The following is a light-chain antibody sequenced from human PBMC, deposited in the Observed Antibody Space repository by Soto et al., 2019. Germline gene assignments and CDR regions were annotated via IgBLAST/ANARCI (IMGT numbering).Light chain of an antibody. J-gene: IGKJ4*01. CDR3: LQYDRSPLT. CDR1: QSVTNNY. CDR2: GAS. V-gene: IGKV3-20*01. Sequence: EIVLTQSPGTLSLSPGEGATLSCRASQSVTNNYLAWYQQKPGQAPSLVIYGASSRATGIPDRFSGSGSGTDFTLTISRLEPDDFAVYYCLQYDRSPLTFGGGTKVEIK.